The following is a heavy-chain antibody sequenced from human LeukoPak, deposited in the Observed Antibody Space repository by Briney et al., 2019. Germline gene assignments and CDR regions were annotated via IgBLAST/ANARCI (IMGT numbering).Heavy chain of an antibody. V-gene: IGHV4-59*01. CDR3: ASASGGYYQYYMDV. CDR2: FYYSGTT. Sequence: PSETLSLTCTVYGDSISSYYWTWIRQPPGRGLEYIGYFYYSGTTNYTPSLKSRVSISVDTSKNQLSLKLRSVTAADTAVYYCASASGGYYQYYMDVWGKGTTVTVAS. D-gene: IGHD2-15*01. CDR1: GDSISSYY. J-gene: IGHJ6*03.